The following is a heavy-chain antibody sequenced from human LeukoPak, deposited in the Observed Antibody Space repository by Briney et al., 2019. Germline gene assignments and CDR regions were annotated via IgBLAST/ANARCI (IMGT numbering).Heavy chain of an antibody. CDR3: ARGLDLDGLDS. CDR1: FGSLSDYN. V-gene: IGHV4-34*01. Sequence: SETLSLTCAVSFGSLSDYNWSWLRQSPEKGLEWIGEITDSATTHYNPSLEARVTISIDTAKRQFSLRLTSLTAADTAVYYCARGLDLDGLDSWGQGTLVTVSS. J-gene: IGHJ4*02. CDR2: ITDSATT. D-gene: IGHD1-1*01.